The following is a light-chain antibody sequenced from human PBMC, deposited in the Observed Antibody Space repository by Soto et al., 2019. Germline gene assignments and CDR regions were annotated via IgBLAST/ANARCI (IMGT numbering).Light chain of an antibody. CDR3: LQYTTHSYS. Sequence: DIPMTQFPSTLSASVGDIVTITCRASQSISTWLACYQQKTGKAPNLLSSDASISKSGVSSRVNGTGSGTECTLTISSLQPDDFATYYCLQYTTHSYSFGQGTQLEIK. V-gene: IGKV1-5*01. CDR2: DAS. CDR1: QSISTW. J-gene: IGKJ2*03.